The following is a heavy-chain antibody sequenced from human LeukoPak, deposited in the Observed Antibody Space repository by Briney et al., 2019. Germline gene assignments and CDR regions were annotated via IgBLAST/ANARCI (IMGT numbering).Heavy chain of an antibody. V-gene: IGHV3-74*01. CDR1: GFTFSSYW. J-gene: IGHJ4*02. D-gene: IGHD1-26*01. CDR3: ASQTVVGATDY. CDR2: IKSDGSST. Sequence: GGSLRLSCAASGFTFSSYWMHWVRQAPGKGLVWVSRIKSDGSSTSYADSVQGRFTISRDNDKNTLYLQMNSLRAEDTAVYYCASQTVVGATDYWGQGTLVTVSS.